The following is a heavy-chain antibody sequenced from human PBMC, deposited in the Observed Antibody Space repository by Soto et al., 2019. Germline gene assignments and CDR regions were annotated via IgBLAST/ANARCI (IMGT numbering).Heavy chain of an antibody. D-gene: IGHD3-22*01. CDR3: ARDLGYYYDSSGPTGAFDI. CDR1: VGSISSYY. CDR2: IYTSGST. J-gene: IGHJ3*02. Sequence: SETLSLTCTFSVGSISSYYWSWIRQPAGKGLDWIGRIYTSGSTNYNPSLKSRVTMSVDTSKNQFSLKLSSVTAADTAVYYCARDLGYYYDSSGPTGAFDIWGQGTMVTVSS. V-gene: IGHV4-4*07.